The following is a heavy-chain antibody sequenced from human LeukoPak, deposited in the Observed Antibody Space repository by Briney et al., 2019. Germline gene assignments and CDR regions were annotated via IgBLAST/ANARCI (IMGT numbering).Heavy chain of an antibody. V-gene: IGHV3-7*01. CDR2: IKQDGSEK. CDR1: GFPFSSYM. J-gene: IGHJ4*02. CDR3: ASQYDFWSGTSDFDY. Sequence: GGSLRLSCAASGFPFSSYMMNWVRQAPGKGLEWVANIKQDGSEKYYVDSVKGRFTISRDNAKNSLYLQMNSLRAEDTAVYYCASQYDFWSGTSDFDYWGQGTLVTVSS. D-gene: IGHD3-3*01.